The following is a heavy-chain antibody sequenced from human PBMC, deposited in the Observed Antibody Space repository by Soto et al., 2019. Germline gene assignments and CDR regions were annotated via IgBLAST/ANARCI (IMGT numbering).Heavy chain of an antibody. V-gene: IGHV6-1*01. CDR2: TYYRSKWYN. J-gene: IGHJ2*01. CDR1: GDSVSSGTAT. Sequence: QVQLQQSGPGLVKPSQTLSLICAISGDSVSSGTATWSWIRRSPSRGLEWLGRTYYRSKWYNDYAISVKSPIVLTPDTSTNQLSLRLDSAPPDASAVYFCARDGGGFHWYFAVWGRGALVTVSS. D-gene: IGHD5-12*01. CDR3: ARDGGGFHWYFAV.